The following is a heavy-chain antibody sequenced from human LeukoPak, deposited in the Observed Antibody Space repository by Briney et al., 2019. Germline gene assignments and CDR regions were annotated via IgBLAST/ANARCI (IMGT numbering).Heavy chain of an antibody. V-gene: IGHV4-39*07. D-gene: IGHD1-7*01. J-gene: IGHJ6*03. CDR3: AREYPDWNYVGGYYYYYMDV. CDR1: GGSISSSSYY. CDR2: IYYSGST. Sequence: SETLSLTCTVSGGSISSSSYYWGWIRQPPGKGLEWIGSIYYSGSTYYNPSLKSRVTISVDTSKNQFSLKLSSVTAADTAVYYCAREYPDWNYVGGYYYYYMDVWGKGTTVTVSS.